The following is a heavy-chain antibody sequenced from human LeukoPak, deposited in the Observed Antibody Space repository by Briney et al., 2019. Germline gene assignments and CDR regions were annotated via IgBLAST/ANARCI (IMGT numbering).Heavy chain of an antibody. V-gene: IGHV4-4*02. Sequence: SETLSLTCAVSGGSISSSNWWSWVRQPPGKGLEWIGEIYHSGSTNYNPSLKSRVTISVDTSKNQFSLKLSSVTAADTAVYYCARHAFIAAEHWFDPWGQGTLVTVSS. CDR2: IYHSGST. J-gene: IGHJ5*02. CDR1: GGSISSSNW. CDR3: ARHAFIAAEHWFDP. D-gene: IGHD6-13*01.